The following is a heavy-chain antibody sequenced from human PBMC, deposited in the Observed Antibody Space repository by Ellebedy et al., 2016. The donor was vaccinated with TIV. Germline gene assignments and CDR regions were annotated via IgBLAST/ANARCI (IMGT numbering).Heavy chain of an antibody. V-gene: IGHV1-8*01. D-gene: IGHD5-24*01. J-gene: IGHJ4*02. CDR1: GYTFTSYD. CDR2: MNPNSGNT. CDR3: ASHRDGYNQGYY. Sequence: ASVKVSXXASGYTFTSYDINWVRQATGQGLEWMGWMNPNSGNTGYAQKFQGRVTMTRNTSISTAYMELSSLRSEDSAVYYCASHRDGYNQGYYWGQGTLVTVSS.